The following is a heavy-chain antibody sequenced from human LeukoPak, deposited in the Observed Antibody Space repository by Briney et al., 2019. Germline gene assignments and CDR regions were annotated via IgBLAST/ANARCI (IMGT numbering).Heavy chain of an antibody. J-gene: IGHJ4*02. V-gene: IGHV3-23*01. CDR2: ISGSGGST. Sequence: GGSLRLSCAASGFTFTSYSMSWVRQAPGKGLEWVSAISGSGGSTYYADSVKGRFTISRDNSKNTLYLQMNSLRAEDTAVYYCAKDGHDILTGSDFDYWGQGTLVTVSS. CDR3: AKDGHDILTGSDFDY. CDR1: GFTFTSYS. D-gene: IGHD3-9*01.